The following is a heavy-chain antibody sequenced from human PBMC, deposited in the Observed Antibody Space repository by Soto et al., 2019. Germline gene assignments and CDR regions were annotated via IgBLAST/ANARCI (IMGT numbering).Heavy chain of an antibody. CDR3: VRGWERTIQTWGFGDS. CDR1: GGTFSSYT. CDR2: IIPIFGVT. Sequence: QVQVVQSGAEVKKPGSSVKVSCKASGGTFSSYTITWVRQAPGQGLEWLGRIIPIFGVTNYAQKFQDRHTMSADRPSTTATVDLGNLSSSDTAAYYWVRGWERTIQTWGFGDSWGQGTLVTVSS. J-gene: IGHJ4*02. D-gene: IGHD3-10*01. V-gene: IGHV1-69*04.